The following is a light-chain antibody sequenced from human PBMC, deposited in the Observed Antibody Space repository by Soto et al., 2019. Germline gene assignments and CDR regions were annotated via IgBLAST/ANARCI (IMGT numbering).Light chain of an antibody. J-gene: IGLJ1*01. V-gene: IGLV2-14*03. Sequence: SALPQPASVSGSPGQSITISCTGTSSDVGGYSYISWYQHNPGRAPKLMIYDVSNRPSGVSDRFSGSKSGNTASLTISRLQAEDEADYYCSSYTTSSTYVFGSGTKVTVL. CDR3: SSYTTSSTYV. CDR2: DVS. CDR1: SSDVGGYSY.